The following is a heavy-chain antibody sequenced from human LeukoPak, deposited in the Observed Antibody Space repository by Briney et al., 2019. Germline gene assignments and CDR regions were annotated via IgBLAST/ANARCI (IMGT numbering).Heavy chain of an antibody. Sequence: PSETLSLTCTVSGGSISTYYGNWIRQAPGKGLEWIGYIYYSGSTNYNPSLKSRVTMSVDTSRNQFSLKLSSVTAADTAVYYCASGYSSGWYMSWGQGTLVTVSS. CDR3: ASGYSSGWYMS. CDR1: GGSISTYY. D-gene: IGHD6-19*01. V-gene: IGHV4-59*01. CDR2: IYYSGST. J-gene: IGHJ5*02.